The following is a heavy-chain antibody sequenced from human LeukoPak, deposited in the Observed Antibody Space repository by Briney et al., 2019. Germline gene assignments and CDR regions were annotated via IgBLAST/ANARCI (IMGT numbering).Heavy chain of an antibody. Sequence: SETLSLTCTVSGGSISTYYWSWIRQPPGKGLEWIGYIYYSGTANYNPSLKSRVTISVDTSKNQFSLKLSSVTAADTAVYYCARSYGSGNYFDYWGQGTLVTVSS. D-gene: IGHD3-10*01. V-gene: IGHV4-59*01. CDR2: IYYSGTA. J-gene: IGHJ4*02. CDR3: ARSYGSGNYFDY. CDR1: GGSISTYY.